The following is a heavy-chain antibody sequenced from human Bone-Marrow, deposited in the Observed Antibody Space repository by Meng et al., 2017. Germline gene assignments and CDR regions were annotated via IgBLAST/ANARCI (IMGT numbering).Heavy chain of an antibody. D-gene: IGHD1-26*01. CDR1: GFTFSSYW. CDR3: ARDAPGWELGAGMDV. CDR2: IKQDGSEK. Sequence: GESLKISCAASGFTFSSYWMSWVRQAPGRGLEWVANIKQDGSEKYYVDSVKGRFTISRDNAKNSLYLQMNSLRAEDTAVYYCARDAPGWELGAGMDVWGQGTTVTVSS. V-gene: IGHV3-7*03. J-gene: IGHJ6*02.